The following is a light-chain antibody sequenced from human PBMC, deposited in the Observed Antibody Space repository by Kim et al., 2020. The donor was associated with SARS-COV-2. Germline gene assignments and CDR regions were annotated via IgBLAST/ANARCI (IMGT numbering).Light chain of an antibody. V-gene: IGKV3-15*01. CDR2: AIS. J-gene: IGKJ3*01. CDR3: QQYNNWPPT. CDR1: QSANSN. Sequence: VSPGERVTLSCRASQSANSNLAWYQQKPGQAPRLLIYAISTRATGIAARFSGSGSGTEFTLTISSLQSEDFAVYFCQQYNNWPPTFGPGTKVDIK.